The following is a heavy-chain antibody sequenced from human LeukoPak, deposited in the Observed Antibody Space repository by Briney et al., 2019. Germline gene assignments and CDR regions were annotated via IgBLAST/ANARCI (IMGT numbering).Heavy chain of an antibody. J-gene: IGHJ3*02. Sequence: GGSLRLSCAASGFTFSSYAMHWVRQAPGKGLEWVAVISYDGSNKYYADSVKGRFTISRDNSKNTLYLQMNSLRAEDTAVYYCARVRGSSSWYGEFGASDIWGQGTMVTVSS. V-gene: IGHV3-30-3*01. CDR2: ISYDGSNK. CDR3: ARVRGSSSWYGEFGASDI. D-gene: IGHD6-13*01. CDR1: GFTFSSYA.